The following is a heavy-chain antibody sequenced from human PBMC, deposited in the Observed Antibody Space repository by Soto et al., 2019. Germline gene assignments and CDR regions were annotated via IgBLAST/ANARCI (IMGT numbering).Heavy chain of an antibody. D-gene: IGHD2-2*01. J-gene: IGHJ6*02. CDR3: ARVSDCSSTSCYHFGMDV. Sequence: QVQLQESGPGLVKPSQTLSLTCTVSGGSISSGGYYWSWIRQHPGKGLEWIGYIYYSGSTYYNPSLKNRVTISVDTAKNQFSLKLSSVTAADTAVYYCARVSDCSSTSCYHFGMDVWGQGTTVTVSS. CDR2: IYYSGST. V-gene: IGHV4-31*03. CDR1: GGSISSGGYY.